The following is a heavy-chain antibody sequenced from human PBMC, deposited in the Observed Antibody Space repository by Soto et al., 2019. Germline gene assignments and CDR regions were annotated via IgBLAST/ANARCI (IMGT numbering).Heavy chain of an antibody. CDR3: AKEKDYDFNWGSDRFTSHY. CDR2: ISGSAGT. V-gene: IGHV3-23*01. Sequence: RLSCTASGFTFRTYAMTWLRQAPGKGLEWVSAISGSAGTFYATSVKGRFTISRDNSRSTVYLQMHSLRAEDSAIYYCAKEKDYDFNWGSDRFTSHYWGRGTLVTVSS. J-gene: IGHJ4*02. CDR1: GFTFRTYA. D-gene: IGHD3-16*02.